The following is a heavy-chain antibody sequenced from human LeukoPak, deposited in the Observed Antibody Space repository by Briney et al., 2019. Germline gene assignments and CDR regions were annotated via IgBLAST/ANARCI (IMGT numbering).Heavy chain of an antibody. CDR2: ISAYNGKT. D-gene: IGHD3-16*01. CDR3: ARDYYVWGSRVFDY. CDR1: GYTFTSYG. V-gene: IGHV1-18*01. Sequence: ASVKVSCKASGYTFTSYGITWVRQAPGQGLEWMGWISAYNGKTNYAQKFQGRVTLTTDTSTSTACMELRSLRSDDTAVYYCARDYYVWGSRVFDYWGQGTLVTVSS. J-gene: IGHJ4*02.